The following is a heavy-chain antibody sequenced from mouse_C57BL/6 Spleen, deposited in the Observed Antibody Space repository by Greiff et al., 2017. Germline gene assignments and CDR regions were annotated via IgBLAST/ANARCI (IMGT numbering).Heavy chain of an antibody. CDR3: ARREYYYGSSPYYFDY. CDR1: GYTFTDYN. V-gene: IGHV1-18*01. Sequence: VQLKESGPELVKPGASVKIPCKASGYTFTDYNMDWVKQSHGKSLEWIGDINPNNGGTIYNQKFKGKATLTVDKSSSTAYMELRSLTSEDTAVYYCARREYYYGSSPYYFDYWGQGTTLTVSS. D-gene: IGHD1-1*01. J-gene: IGHJ2*01. CDR2: INPNNGGT.